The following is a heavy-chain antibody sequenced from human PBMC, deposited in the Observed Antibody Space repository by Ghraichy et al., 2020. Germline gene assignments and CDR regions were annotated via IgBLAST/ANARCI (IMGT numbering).Heavy chain of an antibody. V-gene: IGHV4-34*01. CDR2: INHSGTT. Sequence: SETLSLTCAVYGETFSGYIWTWIRQPPGKGLEYIGEINHSGTTYYNPSLKSRISISMVASKNQFSLKLSSVTAADTAVYYCARGDPGLSGFVHWGQGTLVTVSS. J-gene: IGHJ4*02. CDR3: ARGDPGLSGFVH. D-gene: IGHD3-9*01. CDR1: GETFSGYI.